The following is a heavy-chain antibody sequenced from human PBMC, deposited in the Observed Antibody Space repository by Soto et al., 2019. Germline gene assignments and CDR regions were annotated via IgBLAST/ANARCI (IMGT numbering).Heavy chain of an antibody. J-gene: IGHJ2*01. D-gene: IGHD2-2*01. CDR2: INHSGST. Sequence: QVQLQQWGAGLLKPSETLSLTCAVYGGSFSGYYWSWIRQPPGKGLEWIGEINHSGSTNYNPSLKSRVTISVDTSKNRFSLKLSSVTAADTAVYYCARGRPYCSSTSCTRGNWYFDLWGRGTLVTVSS. CDR1: GGSFSGYY. CDR3: ARGRPYCSSTSCTRGNWYFDL. V-gene: IGHV4-34*01.